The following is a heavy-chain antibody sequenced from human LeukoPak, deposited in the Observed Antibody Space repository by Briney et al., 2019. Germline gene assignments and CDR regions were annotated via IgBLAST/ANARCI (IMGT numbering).Heavy chain of an antibody. CDR2: IYYSGST. CDR1: GGSISSYY. V-gene: IGHV4-59*12. D-gene: IGHD3/OR15-3a*01. CDR3: ARDKRSGKDWDFDY. Sequence: SETLSLTCTVSGGSISSYYWSWIRQPPGKGLEWIGYIYYSGSTNYNPSLKSRVTISVDTSKNQFSLKLSPVTAADTAVYYCARDKRSGKDWDFDYWGQGTLVTVSS. J-gene: IGHJ4*02.